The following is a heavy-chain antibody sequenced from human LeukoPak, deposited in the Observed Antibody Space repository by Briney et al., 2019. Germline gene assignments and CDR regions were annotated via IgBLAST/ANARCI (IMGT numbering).Heavy chain of an antibody. V-gene: IGHV3-23*01. CDR2: ISGSRDNS. Sequence: GGSLRLSCAASGFTFKNSAMSWVRQAPGRGLEWVSTISGSRDNSYYADCVKGRFTISRDNAKNSLYLQMNSLRAEDTAVYYCARAGSGRSPDWFDPWGQGTLVTVSS. D-gene: IGHD1-26*01. CDR1: GFTFKNSA. CDR3: ARAGSGRSPDWFDP. J-gene: IGHJ5*02.